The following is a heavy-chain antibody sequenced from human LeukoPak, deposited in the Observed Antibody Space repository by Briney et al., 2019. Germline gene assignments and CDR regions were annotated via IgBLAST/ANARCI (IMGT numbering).Heavy chain of an antibody. V-gene: IGHV4-34*01. CDR2: INHSGST. CDR1: GGSFSGYY. J-gene: IGHJ4*02. D-gene: IGHD3-10*01. CDR3: AVEGGSGGFDY. Sequence: SETLSLTCAVYGGSFSGYYWSWIRQPPGKGLEWIGEINHSGSTNYNPSLKSRVTISVDTSKNQFSLKLSSVTAADTAVYYCAVEGGSGGFDYWGQGTLVTVSS.